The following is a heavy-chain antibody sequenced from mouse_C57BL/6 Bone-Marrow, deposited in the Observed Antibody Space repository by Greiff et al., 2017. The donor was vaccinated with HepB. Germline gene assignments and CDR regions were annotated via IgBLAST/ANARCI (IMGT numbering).Heavy chain of an antibody. V-gene: IGHV1-53*01. Sequence: QVQLQQPGTELVKPGASVKLSCKASGYTFTSYWMHWVKQRPGHGLEWIGNINPSNGGTNYTEKCKSKATLNVYKSSRAAYLQLSSLPSEDSAVYYFARITTAYYFDYWGQGTTLTVSS. CDR2: INPSNGGT. CDR3: ARITTAYYFDY. D-gene: IGHD1-2*01. CDR1: GYTFTSYW. J-gene: IGHJ2*01.